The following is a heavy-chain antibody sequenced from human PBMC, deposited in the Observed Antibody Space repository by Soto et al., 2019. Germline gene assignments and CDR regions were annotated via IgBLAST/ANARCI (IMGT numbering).Heavy chain of an antibody. V-gene: IGHV4-61*01. CDR2: IYYSGST. D-gene: IGHD3-3*01. Sequence: PSETLSLTCTVSGGSVSSGSYYWSWIRQPPGKGLEWIGYIYYSGSTNYNPSLKSRVTISVDTSKNQFSLKLSSVTAADTAVYYCARVRFSWSGSAYYYGMDVWGQGTTVTVSS. CDR3: ARVRFSWSGSAYYYGMDV. J-gene: IGHJ6*02. CDR1: GGSVSSGSYY.